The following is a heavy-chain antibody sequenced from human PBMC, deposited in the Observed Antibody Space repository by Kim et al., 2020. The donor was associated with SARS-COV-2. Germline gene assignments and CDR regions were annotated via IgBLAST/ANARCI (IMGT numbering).Heavy chain of an antibody. D-gene: IGHD3-10*01. CDR1: GYTFTGYY. V-gene: IGHV1-2*06. Sequence: ASVKVSCKASGYTFTGYYIHWVRQAPGQGLEWMGRINPNTGGTDYAQRFQGRVTMTRDTSISTAYMEVKRLRSDDTAVYYCAKSLPTMDNWFDPWGQGTLVTVSS. J-gene: IGHJ5*02. CDR3: AKSLPTMDNWFDP. CDR2: INPNTGGT.